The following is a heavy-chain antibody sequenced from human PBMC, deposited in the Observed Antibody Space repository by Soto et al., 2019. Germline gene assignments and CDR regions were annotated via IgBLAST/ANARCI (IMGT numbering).Heavy chain of an antibody. J-gene: IGHJ6*02. CDR1: GYTFTSYG. Sequence: ASVKVSCKASGYTFTSYGISWVRQAPGQGLEWMGWISAYNGNTNYAQKLQGRGTMTTDTSTSTAYMELRSLRSDDTAVYYCARRGYCSSTSCYDYYYYGMDVWGQGTTVTVSS. CDR2: ISAYNGNT. CDR3: ARRGYCSSTSCYDYYYYGMDV. D-gene: IGHD2-2*01. V-gene: IGHV1-18*04.